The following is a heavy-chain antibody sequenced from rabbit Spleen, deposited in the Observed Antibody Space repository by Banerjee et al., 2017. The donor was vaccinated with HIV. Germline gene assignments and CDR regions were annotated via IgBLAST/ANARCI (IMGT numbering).Heavy chain of an antibody. CDR2: IDIGSSGFT. CDR1: GVSFSSSSY. Sequence: QSLEESGGDLVKPGASLTLTCTASGVSFSSSSYMCWVRQAPGKGLEWIACIDIGSSGFTYFATWAKGRFTISKTSSTTVDLKVTSLTAADTATYFCVRDGTGGSYFALWGQGTLVPS. CDR3: VRDGTGGSYFAL. V-gene: IGHV1S40*01. J-gene: IGHJ4*01. D-gene: IGHD8-1*01.